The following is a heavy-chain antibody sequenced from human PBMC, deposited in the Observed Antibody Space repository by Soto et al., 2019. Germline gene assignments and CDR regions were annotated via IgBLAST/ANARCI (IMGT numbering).Heavy chain of an antibody. V-gene: IGHV5-10-1*01. Sequence: GESLKISCKGSGYSFTSYWISWVRQMPGKGLEWMGRIDPSDSYTNYSPSFQGHVTISADKSISTAYLQWSSLKASDTAMYYCATYLEMATITLDYWGQGTLVTVSS. CDR2: IDPSDSYT. J-gene: IGHJ4*02. D-gene: IGHD5-12*01. CDR1: GYSFTSYW. CDR3: ATYLEMATITLDY.